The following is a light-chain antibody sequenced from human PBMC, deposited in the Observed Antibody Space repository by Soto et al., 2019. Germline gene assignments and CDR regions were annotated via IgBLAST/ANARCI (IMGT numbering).Light chain of an antibody. CDR2: EVS. V-gene: IGLV2-14*01. CDR1: SSDIGGYNY. Sequence: QSALTQSPSASGSPGQSVTISCTGTSSDIGGYNYVSWYQQHPGKAPKLMISEVSNRPSGVSNRFSGSKSGNTASLTISGLQAEDEADYYCSSYTSSSTYVFGTGTKLTVL. CDR3: SSYTSSSTYV. J-gene: IGLJ1*01.